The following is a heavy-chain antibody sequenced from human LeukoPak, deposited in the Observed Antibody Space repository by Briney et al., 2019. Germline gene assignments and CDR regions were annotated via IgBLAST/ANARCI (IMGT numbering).Heavy chain of an antibody. J-gene: IGHJ4*02. CDR2: IYHSGST. Sequence: SETLSLTCAVSGYSISSGYYWGWIRQPPGKGLEWIGSIYHSGSTYYNPSLKSRATISVDTSKNQFSLKLSSVTAADTAVYYCAREWSGYDSSGYYIWGQGTLVTVSS. CDR3: AREWSGYDSSGYYI. D-gene: IGHD3-22*01. V-gene: IGHV4-38-2*02. CDR1: GYSISSGYY.